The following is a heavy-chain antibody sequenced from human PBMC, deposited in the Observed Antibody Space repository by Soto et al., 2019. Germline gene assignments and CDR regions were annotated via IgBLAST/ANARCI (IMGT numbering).Heavy chain of an antibody. J-gene: IGHJ6*02. V-gene: IGHV3-30-3*01. CDR2: ISYDGSNK. CDR3: ASYYGMDV. CDR1: GFTFSSYA. Sequence: GGSLRLSCAASGFTFSSYAMHWVRQAPGKGLEWVAVISYDGSNKYYADSVKGRFTISRDNSKNTLYLQMNSLRAEDTAVYYCASYYGMDVWGQGTTVTVSS.